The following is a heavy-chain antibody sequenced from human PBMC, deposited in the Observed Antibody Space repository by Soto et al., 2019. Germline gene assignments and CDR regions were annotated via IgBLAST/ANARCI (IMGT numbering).Heavy chain of an antibody. CDR3: ARDRDDYGSGTYYNRIDF. D-gene: IGHD3-10*01. J-gene: IGHJ4*02. CDR2: IIPLFGTQ. Sequence: QVQLVQSGAEVKKPGSSVKVSCKASGGIFSTYAISWLRQAPGQGLEWMGGIIPLFGTQNYAQRFQGRVTSTADEATSTDYMELSRLRPEDTAVYYCARDRDDYGSGTYYNRIDFWGQGTLVTVSS. V-gene: IGHV1-69*01. CDR1: GGIFSTYA.